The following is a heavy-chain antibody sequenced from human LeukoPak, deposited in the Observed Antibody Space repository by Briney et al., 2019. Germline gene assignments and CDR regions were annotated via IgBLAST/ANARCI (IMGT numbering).Heavy chain of an antibody. CDR3: ARDRGYSYGPYAYYFDY. CDR2: ISSNGGST. Sequence: PGGSQRLSCAASGFTFSSYAMHWVRQAPGKGLEYVSAISSNGGSTYYANSVKGRFTISRDNSKNTLYLQMGSLRAEDMAVYYCARDRGYSYGPYAYYFDYWGQGTLVTVSS. J-gene: IGHJ4*02. V-gene: IGHV3-64*01. D-gene: IGHD5-18*01. CDR1: GFTFSSYA.